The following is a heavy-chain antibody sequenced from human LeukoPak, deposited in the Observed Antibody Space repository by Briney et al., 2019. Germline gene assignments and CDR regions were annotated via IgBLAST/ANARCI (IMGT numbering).Heavy chain of an antibody. Sequence: PSETLSLTCAVYGGSFSGYYWSWIRQPPGKGLEWIGEINHSGSTNYNPSLKSRVTISVDTSKNQFSLKLSSVTAADTAVYYCTTDPGLYDILTGWGQGTLVTVSS. CDR3: TTDPGLYDILTG. CDR2: INHSGST. D-gene: IGHD3-9*01. J-gene: IGHJ4*02. CDR1: GGSFSGYY. V-gene: IGHV4-34*01.